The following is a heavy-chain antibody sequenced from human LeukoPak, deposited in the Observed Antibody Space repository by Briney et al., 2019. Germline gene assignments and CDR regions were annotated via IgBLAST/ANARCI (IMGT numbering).Heavy chain of an antibody. CDR3: ARGSSGWYSHLGY. CDR2: IYYSGST. J-gene: IGHJ4*02. D-gene: IGHD6-19*01. V-gene: IGHV4-59*08. CDR1: GGSISSYY. Sequence: PSETLSLTCSVSGGSISSYYWSWIRQPPGKGLEWIGYIYYSGSTNYKSPLKSRVTMSGDTSKNQFSLKLSSVTAADTAVYYCARGSSGWYSHLGYWGQGTLVTVSS.